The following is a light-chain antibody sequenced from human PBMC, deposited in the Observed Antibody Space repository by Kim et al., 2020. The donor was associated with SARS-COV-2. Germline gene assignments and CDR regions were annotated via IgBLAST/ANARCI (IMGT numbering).Light chain of an antibody. J-gene: IGKJ1*01. Sequence: SLSPGERATLSCRASQSVNSNNFAWYQQKPGQAPRLLIYGTSSRATGIPDRFSGSGSETDFTLTITRLEPDDFAVYYCQQYGSLWTFGQGTKVDIK. CDR3: QQYGSLWT. CDR2: GTS. CDR1: QSVNSNN. V-gene: IGKV3-20*01.